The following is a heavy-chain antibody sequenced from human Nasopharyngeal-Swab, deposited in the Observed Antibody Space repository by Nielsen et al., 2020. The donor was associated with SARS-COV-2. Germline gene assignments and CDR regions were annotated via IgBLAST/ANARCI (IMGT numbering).Heavy chain of an antibody. V-gene: IGHV3-30*18. J-gene: IGHJ6*03. Sequence: GESLKISCAASGFTFSTYGMHWVRQAPGKGLEWVAVISYGGSDKYYADSVKGRFTISRDNSKNTLYLLMHSLRAEDTAVYYCAKDAAARLPPFYYYYRDVWGKGTTVTVSS. CDR1: GFTFSTYG. CDR2: ISYGGSDK. CDR3: AKDAAARLPPFYYYYRDV. D-gene: IGHD6-13*01.